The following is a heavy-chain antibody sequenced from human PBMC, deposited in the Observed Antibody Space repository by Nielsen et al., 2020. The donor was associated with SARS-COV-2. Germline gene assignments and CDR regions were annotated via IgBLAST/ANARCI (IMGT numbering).Heavy chain of an antibody. CDR3: VRSALYSSSSRWFDP. CDR2: INSDGSST. V-gene: IGHV3-74*01. Sequence: GGSLRLSCAASAFTFSTYWMHWVRQAPGKGLVWVSRINSDGSSTSYADSVKGRFTISRDNAKNTLYLQMNSLRAEDTAVYYCVRSALYSSSSRWFDPWGQGTLVTVSS. J-gene: IGHJ5*02. CDR1: AFTFSTYW. D-gene: IGHD6-6*01.